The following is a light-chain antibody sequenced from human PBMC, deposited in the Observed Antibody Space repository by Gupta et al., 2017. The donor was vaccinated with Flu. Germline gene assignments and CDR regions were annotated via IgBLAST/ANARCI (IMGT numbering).Light chain of an antibody. CDR2: AAS. CDR1: QSISSY. CDR3: QQSYSTPPV. J-gene: IGKJ4*01. V-gene: IGKV1-39*01. Sequence: DVQMTRSPSSLSASVGDRVTITCRASQSISSYLNWYQQKPGKAPKLLIYAASSLQSGVPSRFSGSGSGTDFTLTISSLQPEDFATYYCQQSYSTPPVFGGGTKVEI.